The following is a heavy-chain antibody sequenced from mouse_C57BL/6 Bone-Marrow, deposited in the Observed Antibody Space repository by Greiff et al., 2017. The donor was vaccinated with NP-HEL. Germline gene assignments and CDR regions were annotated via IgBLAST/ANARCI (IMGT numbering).Heavy chain of an antibody. V-gene: IGHV1-59*01. CDR2: IDPSDSYT. J-gene: IGHJ3*01. CDR3: AKSGPYVLWQFAY. CDR1: GYTFTSYW. Sequence: QVQLQQPGAELVRPGTSVKLSCKASGYTFTSYWMHWVKQRPGQGLEWIGVIDPSDSYTNYNQKFKGKATLTVDTSSSTAYMQLSSLTSEDSAVYYSAKSGPYVLWQFAYWGQGTLVTVSA. D-gene: IGHD1-1*02.